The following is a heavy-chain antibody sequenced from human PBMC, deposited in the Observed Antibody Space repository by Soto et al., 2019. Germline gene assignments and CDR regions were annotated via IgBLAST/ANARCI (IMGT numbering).Heavy chain of an antibody. CDR1: GFTFSSYA. CDR2: ISGSGGST. V-gene: IGHV3-23*01. Sequence: GSLRLSCAASGFTFSSYAMSWVRQVPGKGLEWVSAISGSGGSTYYADSVKGRFTISRDNSKNTLYLQMNSLRAEDTAVYYCAKVPENYYYCGMDVWGQGTTVTVSS. CDR3: AKVPENYYYCGMDV. J-gene: IGHJ6*02.